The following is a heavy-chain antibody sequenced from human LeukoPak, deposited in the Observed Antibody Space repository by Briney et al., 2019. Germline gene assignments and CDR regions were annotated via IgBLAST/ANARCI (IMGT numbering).Heavy chain of an antibody. D-gene: IGHD3-16*02. CDR2: IYYSGST. J-gene: IGHJ3*02. CDR3: ARVPVRGFDYVWGSYRPHSDAFDI. V-gene: IGHV4-59*01. CDR1: GGSISSYY. Sequence: PSETLSLTCTVSGGSISSYYWSWIRQPPGKGLEWIGYIYYSGSTNHNPSLKSRVTISVDTSKNQFSLKLSSVTAADTAVYYCARVPVRGFDYVWGSYRPHSDAFDIWGQGTMVTVSS.